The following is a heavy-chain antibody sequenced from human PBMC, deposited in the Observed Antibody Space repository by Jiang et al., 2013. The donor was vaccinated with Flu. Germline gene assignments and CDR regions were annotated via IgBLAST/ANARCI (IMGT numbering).Heavy chain of an antibody. CDR1: RFTFSSYP. J-gene: IGHJ6*02. V-gene: IGHV3-30*14. CDR3: ARPMEGFVQPSWVGLDL. CDR2: ISYDGSQI. D-gene: IGHD3-10*01. Sequence: VQLVESGGGVVQPGRSLRLSCAASRFTFSSYPMHWVRHIPGKGLEWVALISYDGSQIQYADSVRGRFTISRDNSKNTLFLQMNSLRAEDTAVYYCARPMEGFVQPSWVGLDLWGQGTTVTVSS.